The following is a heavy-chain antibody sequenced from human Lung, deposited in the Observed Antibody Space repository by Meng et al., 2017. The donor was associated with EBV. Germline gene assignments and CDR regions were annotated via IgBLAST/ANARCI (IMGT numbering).Heavy chain of an antibody. D-gene: IGHD1-26*01. CDR3: ARVSKGGSYRFDP. Sequence: QVQLVQSGAEVKKPGASVRVSCKASGHTFNTYYMRWVRQAPGQGLEWMGVINPSGGSSIYAQRFQGRVTMTSDTSTTTVYMNLSSLRSEDTAVYYCARVSKGGSYRFDPWGQGTLVTVSS. J-gene: IGHJ5*02. CDR2: INPSGGSS. V-gene: IGHV1-46*02. CDR1: GHTFNTYY.